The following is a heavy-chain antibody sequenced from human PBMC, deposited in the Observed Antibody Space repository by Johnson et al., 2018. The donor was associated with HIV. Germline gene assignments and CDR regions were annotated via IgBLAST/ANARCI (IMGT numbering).Heavy chain of an antibody. J-gene: IGHJ3*01. CDR1: GFTFSSYA. CDR2: ISHDGSNK. D-gene: IGHD3-22*01. V-gene: IGHV3-30-3*01. CDR3: ATHQPEDYYYNKFAFDV. Sequence: QVQLVESGGGVVQPGRSLRLSCAASGFTFSSYALHWVRQAPGMGLEWVAVISHDGSNKYYADSVKGRFTISRDNSKNTLYLQRNSLRAEDTALYYWATHQPEDYYYNKFAFDVWGQGTRVTVSS.